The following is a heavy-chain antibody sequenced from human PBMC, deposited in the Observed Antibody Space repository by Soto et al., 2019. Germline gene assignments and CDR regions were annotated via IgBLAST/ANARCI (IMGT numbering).Heavy chain of an antibody. CDR2: IYHSGST. CDR3: ASYDFWSGPAGGGYHLDAFDI. Sequence: QVQLQESGPGLVKPSGTLSLTCAVSGGSISSSNWWSWVRQPPGKGLEWIGEIYHSGSTNYNPSLKSRVTISVDKSKNQFSLKLSSVTAADTAVYYCASYDFWSGPAGGGYHLDAFDIWGQGTMVTVSS. D-gene: IGHD3-3*01. CDR1: GGSISSSNW. J-gene: IGHJ3*02. V-gene: IGHV4-4*02.